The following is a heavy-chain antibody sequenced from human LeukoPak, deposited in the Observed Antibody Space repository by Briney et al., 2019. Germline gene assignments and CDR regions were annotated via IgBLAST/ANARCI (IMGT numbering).Heavy chain of an antibody. CDR3: ARGAAARSDF. CDR2: ISSSSSYI. J-gene: IGHJ4*02. D-gene: IGHD6-13*01. Sequence: GGSLRLSCAASGFTFSSYTMNWVRQAPGKGLEWVSSISSSSSYIYYADSVKGRFTISRDNAKNSLYLQMNSLGADDTAVYYCARGAAARSDFWGQGTLVTVSS. CDR1: GFTFSSYT. V-gene: IGHV3-21*01.